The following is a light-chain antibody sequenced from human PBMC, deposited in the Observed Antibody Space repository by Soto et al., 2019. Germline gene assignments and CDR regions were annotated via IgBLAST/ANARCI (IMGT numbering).Light chain of an antibody. CDR3: QVWDSSSDHVI. V-gene: IGLV3-21*02. CDR1: VIGSIS. CDR2: DDS. J-gene: IGLJ2*01. Sequence: SYELTQPPSVSVAPGQTASITCGGNVIGSISVHWYQQKPGQAPVLVVFDDSDRPSGIPERFSGSNSRNTATLTISRVEAGDEADYYCQVWDSSSDHVIFGGGTQVTVL.